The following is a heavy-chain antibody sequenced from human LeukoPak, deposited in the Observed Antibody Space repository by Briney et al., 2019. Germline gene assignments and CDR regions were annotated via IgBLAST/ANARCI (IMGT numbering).Heavy chain of an antibody. CDR1: GFTFSSYA. CDR3: ARGYGGNSLPPQYYYYGMDV. D-gene: IGHD4-23*01. Sequence: GRSLRLSCAASGFTFSSYAMHWVRQAPGKGLEWVAVVSYDGSNKYYADSVKGRFTISRDNSKNTLYLQMNSLRAEDTAVYYCARGYGGNSLPPQYYYYGMDVWGQGTTVTVSS. CDR2: VSYDGSNK. V-gene: IGHV3-30-3*01. J-gene: IGHJ6*02.